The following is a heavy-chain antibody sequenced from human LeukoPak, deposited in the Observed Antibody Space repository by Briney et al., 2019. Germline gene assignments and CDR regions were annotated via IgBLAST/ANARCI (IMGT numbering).Heavy chain of an antibody. CDR1: GFTFTNYG. CDR2: ISYDGNNK. J-gene: IGHJ6*03. V-gene: IGHV3-30*03. D-gene: IGHD3-9*01. CDR3: ARVNVGTYYDILTGYLHYYYYMDV. Sequence: PGRSLRLSCAASGFTFTNYGMHWVRQAPGKGLQWVVVISYDGNNKYYADSVKGRFTISRDNAKNSLYLQMNSLRAEDTAVYYCARVNVGTYYDILTGYLHYYYYMDVWGKGTTVTISS.